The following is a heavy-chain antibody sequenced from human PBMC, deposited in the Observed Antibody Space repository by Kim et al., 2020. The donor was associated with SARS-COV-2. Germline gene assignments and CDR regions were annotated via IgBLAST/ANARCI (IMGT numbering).Heavy chain of an antibody. J-gene: IGHJ6*02. CDR1: GFTFSSYS. CDR2: ISSSSSYI. D-gene: IGHD3-9*01. Sequence: GGSLRLSCAASGFTFSSYSMNWVRQAPGKGLEWVSSISSSSSYIYYADSVKGRFTISRDNAKNSLYLQMNSLRAEDTAVYYCAREGQYYDILTVYYNYYGMDVWGQGTTVTVSS. V-gene: IGHV3-21*01. CDR3: AREGQYYDILTVYYNYYGMDV.